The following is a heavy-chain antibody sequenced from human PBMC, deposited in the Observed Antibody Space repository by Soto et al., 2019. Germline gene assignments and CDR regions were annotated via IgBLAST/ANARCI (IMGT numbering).Heavy chain of an antibody. D-gene: IGHD4-17*01. Sequence: PSETLCLTWTVAGGSIISFCWRWIRQPPGKGLEWIGYIYYSGSTNYNPSLKSRVTISVDTSKNQLSLKLSSVTAADTAVYYCARRYGYYFDYWGQGTLVTVSS. CDR3: ARRYGYYFDY. CDR1: GGSIISFC. CDR2: IYYSGST. J-gene: IGHJ4*02. V-gene: IGHV4-59*08.